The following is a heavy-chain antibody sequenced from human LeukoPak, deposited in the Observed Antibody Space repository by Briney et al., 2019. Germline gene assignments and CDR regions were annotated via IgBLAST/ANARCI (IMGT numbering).Heavy chain of an antibody. CDR1: KGSISSGGYY. D-gene: IGHD3-22*01. Sequence: SETLSLTCSVSKGSISSGGYYWSWIRQHPGMGLEWIGYIYYSGRTYSNPSLKSRVTISGDTSKNQFSLKLSSVTAADTAVYYCARGEGYYYDRSGYTNWFDPWGQGTLVTVSS. CDR2: IYYSGRT. V-gene: IGHV4-31*03. CDR3: ARGEGYYYDRSGYTNWFDP. J-gene: IGHJ5*02.